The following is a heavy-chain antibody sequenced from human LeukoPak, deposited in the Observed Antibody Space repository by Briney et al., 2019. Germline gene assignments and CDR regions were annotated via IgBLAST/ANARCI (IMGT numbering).Heavy chain of an antibody. V-gene: IGHV1-8*03. CDR3: ARVHPGYKSAFLRAFDM. CDR1: GYTFSNYG. Sequence: ASVKVSCKASGYTFSNYGISWVRQANGQGLEWLGWMNPKNGNTGYAQKFRGRVTITRDTSESIAYMELSGLRSDDTAVYYCARVHPGYKSAFLRAFDMWGQGTMVIVSS. CDR2: MNPKNGNT. D-gene: IGHD1-14*01. J-gene: IGHJ3*02.